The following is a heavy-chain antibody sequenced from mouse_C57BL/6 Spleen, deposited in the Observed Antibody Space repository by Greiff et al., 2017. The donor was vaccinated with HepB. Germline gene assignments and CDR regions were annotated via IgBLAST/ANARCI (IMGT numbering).Heavy chain of an antibody. CDR3: ARGPLYYYGSSFYWYFDV. CDR2: INPSNGGT. D-gene: IGHD1-1*01. CDR1: GYTFTSYW. Sequence: QVQLQQSGTELVKPGASVKLSCKASGYTFTSYWMHWVKQRPGQGLEWIGNINPSNGGTNYNEKFKSKATLTVDKSSSTAYMQLSSLTSEDSAVYYCARGPLYYYGSSFYWYFDVWGTGTTVTVSS. V-gene: IGHV1-53*01. J-gene: IGHJ1*03.